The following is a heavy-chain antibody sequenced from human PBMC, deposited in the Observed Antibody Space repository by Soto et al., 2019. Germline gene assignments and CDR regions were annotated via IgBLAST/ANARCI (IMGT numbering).Heavy chain of an antibody. CDR3: ARSLGYCSGGSCAPGWFDP. CDR1: GGTFSSYS. Sequence: ASVKVSCKASGGTFSSYSISWARHAPGQGLEWMGRIIPILGIANYAQKFQGRVTITADKSTSTAYMELSSLRSEDTAVYYCARSLGYCSGGSCAPGWFDPWGQGTLVTVS. D-gene: IGHD2-15*01. V-gene: IGHV1-69*02. CDR2: IIPILGIA. J-gene: IGHJ5*02.